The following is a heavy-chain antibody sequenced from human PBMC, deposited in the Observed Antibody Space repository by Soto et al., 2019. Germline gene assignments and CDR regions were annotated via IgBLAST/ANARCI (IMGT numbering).Heavy chain of an antibody. CDR2: INDDGSER. CDR3: AKDVR. Sequence: EVQLVESGGELVQPGGSLRLSCAASGFTFTTHWMSWVRQAPGKGLEWVANINDDGSERNYADSVRGRFSVSRDNAKNSLFLQMNGLRVEDTAPYYCAKDVRWGQGTQVTVSS. J-gene: IGHJ4*02. V-gene: IGHV3-7*05. CDR1: GFTFTTHW.